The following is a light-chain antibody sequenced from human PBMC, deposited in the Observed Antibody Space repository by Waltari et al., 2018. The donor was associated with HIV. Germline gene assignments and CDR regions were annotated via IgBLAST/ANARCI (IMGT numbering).Light chain of an antibody. Sequence: DIVMTQSPESLAVSLGERATINCKSSQTIFYKSNNKNYLAWYQRKPGQSPKLLISWASNREFGVPDRFSGSGSGTDVTLTINNLQAEDVAVYYCQQFYRTPYTFGQGTRLEFK. CDR3: QQFYRTPYT. CDR2: WAS. CDR1: QTIFYKSNNKNY. J-gene: IGKJ2*01. V-gene: IGKV4-1*01.